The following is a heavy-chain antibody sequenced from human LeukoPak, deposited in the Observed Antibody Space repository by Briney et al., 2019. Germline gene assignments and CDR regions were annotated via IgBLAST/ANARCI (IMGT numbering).Heavy chain of an antibody. Sequence: SETLSLTCTVSGGSISSSSYYWGWIRQPPGKGLEWIGSIYYSGSTYYNPSLKSRVTISVDTSKNQFSLKLSSVTAADTAVYYCARGHPTGHAFDIWGQGTMVTVSS. CDR1: GGSISSSSYY. J-gene: IGHJ3*02. V-gene: IGHV4-39*01. D-gene: IGHD3-9*01. CDR3: ARGHPTGHAFDI. CDR2: IYYSGST.